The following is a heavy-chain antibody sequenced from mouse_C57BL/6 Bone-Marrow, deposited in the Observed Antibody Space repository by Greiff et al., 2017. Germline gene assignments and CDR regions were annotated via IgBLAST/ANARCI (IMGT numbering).Heavy chain of an antibody. Sequence: EVKLQQSGPVLVKPGASVKMSCKASGYTFTDYYMNWVKQSHGKSLEWIGVINPYNGGTSYNQKFKGKATLTVDKSSSTAYMELNSLTSEDSAVYYCAREGITLPFDYWGQGTTLTVSS. CDR2: INPYNGGT. CDR1: GYTFTDYY. D-gene: IGHD2-4*01. J-gene: IGHJ2*01. CDR3: AREGITLPFDY. V-gene: IGHV1-19*01.